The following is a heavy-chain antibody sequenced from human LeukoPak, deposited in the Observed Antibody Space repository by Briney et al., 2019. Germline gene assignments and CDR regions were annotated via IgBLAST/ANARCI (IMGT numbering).Heavy chain of an antibody. CDR2: IHSSGTA. D-gene: IGHD3-9*01. V-gene: IGHV4-30-2*01. CDR3: ARVTPLRYFDP. J-gene: IGHJ5*02. Sequence: PSQTLSLTCAVSGGSISSGGYSWNWIRQPPGKGLEWIGYIHSSGTAYYNPSLKSRVTISLDRSKNHFSLNLTSVTAADTAVYFCARVTPLRYFDPWGQGTLVTVSS. CDR1: GGSISSGGYS.